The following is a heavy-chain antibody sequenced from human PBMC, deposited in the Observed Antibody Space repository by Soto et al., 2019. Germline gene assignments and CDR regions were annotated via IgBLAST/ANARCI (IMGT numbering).Heavy chain of an antibody. Sequence: GGSLRLSCAASGFTFSSYAMSWVRQAPGKGLEWVSVVSGSGGSTYYADSVKGRFTISRDNSKNTLNLQMNSLRAEDTALYYCAKLGFGELAPVDYWGQGTLVTVSS. CDR3: AKLGFGELAPVDY. CDR1: GFTFSSYA. V-gene: IGHV3-23*01. CDR2: VSGSGGST. J-gene: IGHJ4*02. D-gene: IGHD3-10*01.